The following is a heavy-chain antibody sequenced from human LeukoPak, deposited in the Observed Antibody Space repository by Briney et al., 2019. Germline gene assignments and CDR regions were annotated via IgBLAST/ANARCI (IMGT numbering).Heavy chain of an antibody. D-gene: IGHD3-22*01. CDR2: INHSGNT. Sequence: SETLSLTCAVSGASFSNYYWSWIRQPPGKGLEWVGEINHSGNTNYNPSLKSRVTISVDTSKNQFPLNLTSVTAADTAVYYCARRRRSSGYSPRTFDNWGQGALVTVSS. CDR3: ARRRRSSGYSPRTFDN. V-gene: IGHV4-34*01. CDR1: GASFSNYY. J-gene: IGHJ4*02.